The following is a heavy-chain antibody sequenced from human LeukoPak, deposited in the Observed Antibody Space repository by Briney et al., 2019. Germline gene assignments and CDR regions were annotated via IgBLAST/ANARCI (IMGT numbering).Heavy chain of an antibody. Sequence: GGSLRLSCAASGFTFSSYEMNWARQAPGKGLEWVSYISSSGSTIYYAGSVKGRFTISRDNAKNSLYLQMNSLRAEDTAVYYCARVPNYYGSGSPDAFDIWGQGTMVTVSS. CDR1: GFTFSSYE. D-gene: IGHD3-10*01. CDR3: ARVPNYYGSGSPDAFDI. J-gene: IGHJ3*02. CDR2: ISSSGSTI. V-gene: IGHV3-48*03.